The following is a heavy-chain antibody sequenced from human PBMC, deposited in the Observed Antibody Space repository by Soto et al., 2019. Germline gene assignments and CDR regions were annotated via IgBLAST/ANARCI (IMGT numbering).Heavy chain of an antibody. CDR1: GGSISSYY. CDR2: MYYSGST. Sequence: QVQLQESGPGLVKPSETLSLICTVSGGSISSYYWSWIRQPPGKGLEWIGYMYYSGSTHYNPSLHSRVTISVDTSKNLFSRTLSSVTAADTAVYYCARGYDVLTGWGQGTLVTVSS. V-gene: IGHV4-59*01. D-gene: IGHD3-9*01. CDR3: ARGYDVLTG. J-gene: IGHJ4*02.